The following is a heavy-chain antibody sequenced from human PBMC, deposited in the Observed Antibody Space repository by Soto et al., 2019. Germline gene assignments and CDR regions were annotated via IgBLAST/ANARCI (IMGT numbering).Heavy chain of an antibody. J-gene: IGHJ4*02. V-gene: IGHV3-53*02. CDR1: GFTVSSNY. Sequence: EVQLVETGGGLIQPGGSLRLSCAASGFTVSSNYMSWVRQAPGKGLEWVSVIYSGGSTYYADSAKGRFTISSDNSKNTLYLQMNSLRAEDTAVYYCARRSSGYPYYFDYWGQGTLVTVSS. D-gene: IGHD3-22*01. CDR2: IYSGGST. CDR3: ARRSSGYPYYFDY.